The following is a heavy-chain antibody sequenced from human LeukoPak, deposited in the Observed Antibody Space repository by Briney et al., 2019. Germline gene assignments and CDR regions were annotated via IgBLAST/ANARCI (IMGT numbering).Heavy chain of an antibody. Sequence: GGSLRLSCAASGFTFTNYAMHWVRQAPGKGLEYVSAISYNGGSTYYADSVKGRFTISRDNSKNTLYLQMGSLIPEDMGVYYCARRFAAQLAFVDVWGKGTTVTISS. V-gene: IGHV3-64*02. D-gene: IGHD3-3*02. CDR3: ARRFAAQLAFVDV. CDR2: ISYNGGST. CDR1: GFTFTNYA. J-gene: IGHJ6*04.